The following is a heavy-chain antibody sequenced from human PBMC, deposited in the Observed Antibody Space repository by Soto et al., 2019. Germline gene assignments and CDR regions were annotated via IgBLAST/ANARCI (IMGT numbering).Heavy chain of an antibody. CDR1: GFSLSTSGVG. CDR2: IYWDDDK. CDR3: AHRPGYSSSWYPDY. D-gene: IGHD6-13*01. J-gene: IGHJ4*02. Sequence: QITLKESGPTLVKPTQTLTLTCTFSGFSLSTSGVGVGWIRQPPGKALAWLALIYWDDDKRYSPSLKSRLTNPKDTSKNQVVLTMTNTDPMDTATYFCAHRPGYSSSWYPDYWGQGTLVTVSS. V-gene: IGHV2-5*02.